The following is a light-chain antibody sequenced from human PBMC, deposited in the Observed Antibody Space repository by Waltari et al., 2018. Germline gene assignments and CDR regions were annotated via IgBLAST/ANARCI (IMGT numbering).Light chain of an antibody. Sequence: QLLLTQSPSASASLGASVKLTCTVSSGHSNYAIAWHQQHPQKGPRYLMKVNSDGSHIKGDGLPDRFSGSSSGAGRYLIISSLQAEDEADYYCQTGGFGIWVFGGGTTLTVL. J-gene: IGLJ3*02. CDR2: VNSDGSH. V-gene: IGLV4-69*01. CDR1: SGHSNYA. CDR3: QTGGFGIWV.